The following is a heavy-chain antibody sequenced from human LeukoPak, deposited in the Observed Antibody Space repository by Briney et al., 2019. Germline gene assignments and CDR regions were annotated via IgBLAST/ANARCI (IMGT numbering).Heavy chain of an antibody. J-gene: IGHJ4*02. V-gene: IGHV4-39*07. CDR1: GGSISSSSYY. CDR2: IYYSGST. D-gene: IGHD4-17*01. CDR3: ARDESGYGDYKFDY. Sequence: SETLSLTCTVSGGSISSSSYYWGWIRQPPGKGLGWIGSIYYSGSTYYNPSLKSRVTISVDTSKHQFSLKLSSVTAADTAVYYCARDESGYGDYKFDYWGQGTLVTVSS.